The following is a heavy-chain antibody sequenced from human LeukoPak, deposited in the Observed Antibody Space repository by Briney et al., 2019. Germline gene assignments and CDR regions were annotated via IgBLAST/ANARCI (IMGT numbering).Heavy chain of an antibody. J-gene: IGHJ5*02. D-gene: IGHD4-11*01. Sequence: SVKVSCKASGGTFSSYAISWVRQAPGQGLEWMGGIIPIFGTANYAQKFQGRVTITADESTSTAYMELSSLRSEDTAVYYCARVHDYSNYEINWFDPRGQGTLVTVSS. V-gene: IGHV1-69*13. CDR2: IIPIFGTA. CDR3: ARVHDYSNYEINWFDP. CDR1: GGTFSSYA.